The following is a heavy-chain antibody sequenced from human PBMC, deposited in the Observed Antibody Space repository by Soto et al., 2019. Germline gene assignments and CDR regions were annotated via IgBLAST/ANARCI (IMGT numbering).Heavy chain of an antibody. CDR3: ARTYYYDSTGCYRTFDY. Sequence: GGSLRLSCAASGFTFGSYAMSWVRLAPGKGLEWVSVAGPSGSSTFYADSVRGRFTISRDNVENTLYLQMNSLRVADTALYFCARTYYYDSTGCYRTFDYWGQGTLVTVSS. V-gene: IGHV3-23*01. J-gene: IGHJ4*02. D-gene: IGHD3-22*01. CDR1: GFTFGSYA. CDR2: AGPSGSST.